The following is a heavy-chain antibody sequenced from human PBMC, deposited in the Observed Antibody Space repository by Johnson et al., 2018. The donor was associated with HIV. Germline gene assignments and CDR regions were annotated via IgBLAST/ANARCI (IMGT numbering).Heavy chain of an antibody. CDR1: GFTFSDHY. Sequence: VQLVESGGGLVQPGGSLRLSCAASGFTFSDHYMDWVRQAPGKGLEWVGRTRNKANSYTTEYAASVKGRFTISRDDSKNSLYLQMNSLKTEDTAVYYCARGPPRDIVLMVYARGAFDIWGQGTMVTVSS. D-gene: IGHD2-8*01. CDR3: ARGPPRDIVLMVYARGAFDI. V-gene: IGHV3-72*01. J-gene: IGHJ3*02. CDR2: TRNKANSYTT.